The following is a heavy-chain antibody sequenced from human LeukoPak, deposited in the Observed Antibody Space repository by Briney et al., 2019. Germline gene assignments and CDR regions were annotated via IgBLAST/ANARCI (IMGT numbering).Heavy chain of an antibody. Sequence: ASVKVSCKASGYTFTGYYLHWVRQAPGQGLEWLGWINPNSGGTNYAQKFQGRATMTRDTSISTAYMELSGLRSDDTAVYYCARTVPNTVTTLSYWGQGTLVTVSS. D-gene: IGHD4-17*01. CDR1: GYTFTGYY. CDR3: ARTVPNTVTTLSY. CDR2: INPNSGGT. V-gene: IGHV1-2*02. J-gene: IGHJ4*02.